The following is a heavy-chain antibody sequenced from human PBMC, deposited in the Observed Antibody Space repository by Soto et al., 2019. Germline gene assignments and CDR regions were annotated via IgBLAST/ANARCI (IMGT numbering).Heavy chain of an antibody. CDR2: IKRDGSEK. CDR3: ARVRANDYEIHY. J-gene: IGHJ4*02. CDR1: GFMFGSYW. V-gene: IGHV3-7*03. D-gene: IGHD4-17*01. Sequence: VQLVEPGGGLVQPGGSLRLSCAASGFMFGSYWMTWVRHAPGKGLQWVANIKRDGSEKYYVDSVKGRFTISRDNADNLVFLDMNSLRVDDTATYYCARVRANDYEIHYWGQGALVTASS.